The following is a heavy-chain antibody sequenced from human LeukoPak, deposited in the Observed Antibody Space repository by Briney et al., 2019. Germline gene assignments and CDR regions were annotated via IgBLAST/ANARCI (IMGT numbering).Heavy chain of an antibody. V-gene: IGHV4-34*01. D-gene: IGHD3-3*01. J-gene: IGHJ5*02. CDR3: ARTRFLEWLSTPFDP. Sequence: SETLSLTCAVYGGSFSGNYWSWIRQPPGTGLEWIGEINHSGSTNYNPSLKSRVTILVDTSKNQFSLNLSSATAADTAVYYCARTRFLEWLSTPFDPWGQGTLVTVSS. CDR2: INHSGST. CDR1: GGSFSGNY.